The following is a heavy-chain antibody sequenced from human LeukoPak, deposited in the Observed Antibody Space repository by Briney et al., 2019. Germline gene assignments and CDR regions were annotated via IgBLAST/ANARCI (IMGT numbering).Heavy chain of an antibody. CDR1: GYSFTSYW. Sequence: HGESLKISCKGSGYSFTSYWIGWVRQIPGKGLEWMGIIYPGDSDTRYSPSFQGQVTISADKSISTAYLQWSSLKASDTAMYYCARTYDSSGYYIDYWGQGTLVTVSS. J-gene: IGHJ4*02. D-gene: IGHD3-22*01. CDR2: IYPGDSDT. V-gene: IGHV5-51*01. CDR3: ARTYDSSGYYIDY.